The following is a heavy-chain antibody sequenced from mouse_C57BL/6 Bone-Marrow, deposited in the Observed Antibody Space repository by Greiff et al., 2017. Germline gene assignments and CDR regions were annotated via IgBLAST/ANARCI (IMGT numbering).Heavy chain of an antibody. J-gene: IGHJ4*01. D-gene: IGHD1-1*01. V-gene: IGHV3-6*01. CDR1: GYSITSGYY. CDR2: ISYDGSN. CDR3: ARDHGTYYGSSWGAMDY. Sequence: EVHLVESGPGLVKPSQSLSLTCSVTGYSITSGYYWNWIRQFPGNKLEWMGYISYDGSNNYNPSLKNRISITRDTSKNQFFLKLNSVTTEDTATYYCARDHGTYYGSSWGAMDYWGQGTSVTVSS.